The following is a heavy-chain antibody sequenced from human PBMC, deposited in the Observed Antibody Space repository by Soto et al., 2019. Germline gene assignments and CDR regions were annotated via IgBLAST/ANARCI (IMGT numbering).Heavy chain of an antibody. V-gene: IGHV4-59*01. D-gene: IGHD3-16*02. CDR3: ASTSTYYDYVWGSYHFDY. CDR1: GGSISSYY. Sequence: SETLSLTCTVSGGSISSYYWSWIRQPPGKGLEWIGYIYYSGSTNYNPSLKSRVTISVDTSKNQFSLKLSSVTAADTAVYYCASTSTYYDYVWGSYHFDYWGQGTLVTVS. CDR2: IYYSGST. J-gene: IGHJ4*02.